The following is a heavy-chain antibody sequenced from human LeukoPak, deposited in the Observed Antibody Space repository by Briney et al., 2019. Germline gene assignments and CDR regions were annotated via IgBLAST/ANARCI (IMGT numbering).Heavy chain of an antibody. CDR1: GFTFSSYS. V-gene: IGHV3-21*01. CDR2: ISFSSNYI. Sequence: GGSLRLSCAASGFTFSSYSMNWVRQAPGKGLEWVSSISFSSNYIYYADSVKGRFTISRDNANNSLYLQMNSLRVEDTAVYYCAREETGDFDFWSQGTLVIVSS. CDR3: AREETGDFDF. D-gene: IGHD7-27*01. J-gene: IGHJ4*02.